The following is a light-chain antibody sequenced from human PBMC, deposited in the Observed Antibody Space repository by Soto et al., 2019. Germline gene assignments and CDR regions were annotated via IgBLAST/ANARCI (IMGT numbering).Light chain of an antibody. J-gene: IGLJ2*01. CDR3: SSYTSSSTLV. Sequence: QSALTQPASVSGSPGQSITISCTGTSSDVGGHNYVSWYQQHPGKAPKLMIYEVSNRPSGVSNRFSGSKSGNTASLTISGLQDEDEADYYCSSYTSSSTLVFGGGTKLTVL. CDR2: EVS. V-gene: IGLV2-14*01. CDR1: SSDVGGHNY.